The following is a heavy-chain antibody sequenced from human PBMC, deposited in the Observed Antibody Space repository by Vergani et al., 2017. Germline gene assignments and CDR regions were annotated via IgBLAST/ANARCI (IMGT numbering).Heavy chain of an antibody. J-gene: IGHJ6*03. V-gene: IGHV3-21*01. CDR3: ARGSTYCSSTSCYYHCYMDV. CDR2: ISSDNIYM. Sequence: DVHLAESGGGFFQPGGSLRLSCAASGFTFSRYSMTWVRQAPGKGLEWVSSISSDNIYMYYADSVRGRFTISRDDAKNSLSLQMNSLRAEDTAVYYCARGSTYCSSTSCYYHCYMDVWGKGTTVTVSS. CDR1: GFTFSRYS. D-gene: IGHD2-2*01.